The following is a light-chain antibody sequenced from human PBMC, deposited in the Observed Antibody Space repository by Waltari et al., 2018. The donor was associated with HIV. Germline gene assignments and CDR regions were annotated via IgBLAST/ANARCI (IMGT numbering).Light chain of an antibody. CDR3: QSYDSSLSGVV. CDR2: DNT. CDR1: TSTIGAGHN. V-gene: IGLV1-40*01. Sequence: QSVLRQPPSVSGAPGQRVTIPCTGRTSTIGAGHNVHWYQQLPGTAPKLLIYDNTNRPSGVPDRFSGSKSGTSTSLAIAGLQADDEADYYCQSYDSSLSGVVFGGGTRLTVL. J-gene: IGLJ2*01.